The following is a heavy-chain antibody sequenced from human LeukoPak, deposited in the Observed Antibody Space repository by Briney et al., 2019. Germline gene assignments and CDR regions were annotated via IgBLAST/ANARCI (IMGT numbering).Heavy chain of an antibody. V-gene: IGHV3-11*01. CDR1: GFTFSDYY. CDR2: ISSSGSTI. Sequence: PGGALKLSCAASGFTFSDYYMSWIRQAPGKGLEWVSCISSSGSTIYYADSVKGRFTISRDNAKNSLYLQMNSLRAEDTAVYYCAKDGRFLEWQDYWGQGTLVTVSS. J-gene: IGHJ4*02. D-gene: IGHD3-3*01. CDR3: AKDGRFLEWQDY.